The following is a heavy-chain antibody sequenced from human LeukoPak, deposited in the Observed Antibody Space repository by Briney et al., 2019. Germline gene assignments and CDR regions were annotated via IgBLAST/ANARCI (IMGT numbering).Heavy chain of an antibody. CDR1: GGSISSSSYY. V-gene: IGHV4-39*01. J-gene: IGHJ4*02. CDR3: ARTGRKNDFWSGYYKTPQYYFDY. CDR2: IYYSGST. Sequence: SETLSLTCTVSGGSISSSSYYWGWIRQPPGKGLEWIGSIYYSGSTYYNPSLKSRVTISADTSKNQFSLKLSSVTAADTAVYYCARTGRKNDFWSGYYKTPQYYFDYWGQGTLVTVSS. D-gene: IGHD3-3*01.